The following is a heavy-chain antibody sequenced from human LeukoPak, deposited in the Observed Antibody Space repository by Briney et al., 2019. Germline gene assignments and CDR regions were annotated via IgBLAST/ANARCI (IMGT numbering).Heavy chain of an antibody. CDR2: IYYSGGT. CDR3: ARRPGYCPNGVCYKRNWFDP. D-gene: IGHD2-8*01. CDR1: GGSISSSSYY. J-gene: IGHJ5*02. V-gene: IGHV4-39*07. Sequence: SETLSLTCTVSGGSISSSSYYWGWIRQPPGKGLEWIGSIYYSGGTYYNPSLKSRVTISVDTSKNQFSLKLSSVTAADTAVYYCARRPGYCPNGVCYKRNWFDPWGQGTLVTVSS.